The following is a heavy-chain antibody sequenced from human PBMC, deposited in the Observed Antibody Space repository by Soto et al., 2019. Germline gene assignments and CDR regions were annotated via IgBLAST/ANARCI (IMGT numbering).Heavy chain of an antibody. D-gene: IGHD3-10*01. CDR2: ISGSGGST. V-gene: IGHV3-23*01. CDR3: AKDLSGSSLYLLDF. J-gene: IGHJ4*02. Sequence: GGSLRLSCAASGFTFSSYAMSWVRQAPGKGLEWVSAISGSGGSTYYADSVKGRFTISRDNSKNTLYLQMNSLRAEDTAVYYFAKDLSGSSLYLLDFSGQGTLDTVSS. CDR1: GFTFSSYA.